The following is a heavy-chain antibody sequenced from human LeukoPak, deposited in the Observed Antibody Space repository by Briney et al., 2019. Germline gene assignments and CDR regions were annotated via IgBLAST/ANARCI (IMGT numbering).Heavy chain of an antibody. Sequence: GGSLRLSCAASGFTFSSYAMSWVRQAPGKGLEWVSAISGSGGSTYYADSVKGQFTVSRDNSKNTLYLQMNSLRAEDTAVYYCAKEGRSGWSKFFDYWGQGTLVTVSS. CDR2: ISGSGGST. J-gene: IGHJ4*02. CDR3: AKEGRSGWSKFFDY. CDR1: GFTFSSYA. D-gene: IGHD6-19*01. V-gene: IGHV3-23*01.